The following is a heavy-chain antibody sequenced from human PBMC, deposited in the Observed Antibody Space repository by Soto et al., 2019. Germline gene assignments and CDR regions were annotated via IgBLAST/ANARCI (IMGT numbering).Heavy chain of an antibody. D-gene: IGHD4-17*01. CDR1: GYSFSSHW. CDR2: IYPGDSDT. J-gene: IGHJ4*02. V-gene: IGHV5-51*01. Sequence: LGESLKISCKGSGYSFSSHWIGWVRQMPGKGLDWMGIIYPGDSDTRYSPSLLGQVTISADKSINTAYLQWSSLKASDTAMYYCARQGNGAEGFDFWGQGALVTVSS. CDR3: ARQGNGAEGFDF.